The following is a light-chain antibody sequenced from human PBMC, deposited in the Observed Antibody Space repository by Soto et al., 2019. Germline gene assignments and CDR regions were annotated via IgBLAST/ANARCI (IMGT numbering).Light chain of an antibody. CDR1: SSDVGGYNY. J-gene: IGLJ3*02. Sequence: QSALTQPPSASGSPGQSVTISCTGTSSDVGGYNYVSWYQQHPGKAPKVMIYEVSKRPSGVPDRFSGSKSGHTASLTVSGLQAEDEADYYSSSYAGSNNIWVFGGGTKLTVL. CDR3: SSYAGSNNIWV. V-gene: IGLV2-8*01. CDR2: EVS.